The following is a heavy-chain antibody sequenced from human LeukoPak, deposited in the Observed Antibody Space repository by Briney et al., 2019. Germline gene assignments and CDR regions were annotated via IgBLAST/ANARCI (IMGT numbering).Heavy chain of an antibody. D-gene: IGHD3-22*01. J-gene: IGHJ4*02. Sequence: GGSLRLSCAASGFTFSRYWMSWVRQVPRKGLEWVANIKQDGRERYYVDSVKGRFTISRDNAKNSLYLQMNSLRAEDTAVYYCARDKGDYDTSGSLFVFGGQGTLVTVSS. CDR2: IKQDGRER. CDR3: ARDKGDYDTSGSLFVF. V-gene: IGHV3-7*03. CDR1: GFTFSRYW.